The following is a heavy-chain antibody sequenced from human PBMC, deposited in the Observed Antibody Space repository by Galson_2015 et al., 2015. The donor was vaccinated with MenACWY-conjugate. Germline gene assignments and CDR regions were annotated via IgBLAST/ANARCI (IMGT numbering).Heavy chain of an antibody. J-gene: IGHJ4*02. CDR1: GFAFPDFL. V-gene: IGHV3-49*03. Sequence: SLRLSCATSGFAFPDFLMGWFRQAPGKGLEWVGYIQSKNYGANTQYAASVKDRFSISRDDSRSIGYLQMESLKAEDTGLYYGTRAVHRYGSRTNCPFDHWGQGALVTVSS. CDR2: IQSKNYGANT. D-gene: IGHD2-2*01. CDR3: TRAVHRYGSRTNCPFDH.